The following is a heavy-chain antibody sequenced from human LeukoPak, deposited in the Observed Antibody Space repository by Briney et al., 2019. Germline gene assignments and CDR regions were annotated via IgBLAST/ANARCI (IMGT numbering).Heavy chain of an antibody. V-gene: IGHV3-23*01. CDR1: GFTFSSYA. CDR2: INAGGGNT. CDR3: AKRLAYYSDN. Sequence: GGSLRLSCAASGFTFSSYAMSWVRQAPGKGLEWVSSINAGGGNTYYADSVKGRFTISRDNSKNTLYLQMNSLRAEDTAVYYCAKRLAYYSDNWGQGTLVTVSS. J-gene: IGHJ4*02.